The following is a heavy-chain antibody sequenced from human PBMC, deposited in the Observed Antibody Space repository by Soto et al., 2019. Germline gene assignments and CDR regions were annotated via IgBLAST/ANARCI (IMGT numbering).Heavy chain of an antibody. CDR2: IIPIFGTA. CDR1: GYTFTSYG. CDR3: ARDRGPSSGYYPYWLDP. J-gene: IGHJ5*02. Sequence: SVKDSCKASGYTFTSYGISWVRQAPGQGLEWMGGIIPIFGTANYAQKFQARVTITADESTSTAYMELSSLRSEDTAVYYCARDRGPSSGYYPYWLDPWGQGSLVTVSS. D-gene: IGHD3-22*01. V-gene: IGHV1-69*13.